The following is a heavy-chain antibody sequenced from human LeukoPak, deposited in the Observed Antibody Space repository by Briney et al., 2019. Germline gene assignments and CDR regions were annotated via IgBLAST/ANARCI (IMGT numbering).Heavy chain of an antibody. CDR1: GDTFSTYG. CDR2: IIPIFGPA. Sequence: SVKVSCKASGDTFSTYGITWVRQAPGQGLEWMGVIIPIFGPANYAQKFQGRVTITTDESTSTAYMELSSLRSEDTAVYYCARDRKEQDQIRNYYSYMDVWGKGTTVTVSS. D-gene: IGHD1-26*01. CDR3: ARDRKEQDQIRNYYSYMDV. V-gene: IGHV1-69*05. J-gene: IGHJ6*03.